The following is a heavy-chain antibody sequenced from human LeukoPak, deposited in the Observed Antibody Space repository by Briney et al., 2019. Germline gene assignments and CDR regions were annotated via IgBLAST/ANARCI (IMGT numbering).Heavy chain of an antibody. J-gene: IGHJ4*02. CDR2: IIPILGIA. CDR1: GGTFSSHT. D-gene: IGHD6-19*01. CDR3: ARDRKYSSGWYLGY. V-gene: IGHV1-69*04. Sequence: SVKVSCKASGGTFSSHTISWVRQAPGQGLEWMGRIIPILGIANYAQKFQGRVTITADKSTSTAYMELSSLRPEDTAVYYCARDRKYSSGWYLGYWGQGTLVTVSS.